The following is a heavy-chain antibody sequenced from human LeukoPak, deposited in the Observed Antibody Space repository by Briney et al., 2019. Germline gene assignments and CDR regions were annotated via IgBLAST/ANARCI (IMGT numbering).Heavy chain of an antibody. J-gene: IGHJ4*02. CDR3: AKDLVVVAATDFDY. CDR1: GFTFSIYA. Sequence: GGSLRLSCAASGFTFSIYAMSWVRQAPGKGLQWVSSITSRGESTWYVDSVKGRFTISRDNSKNTLYLQMNSLRAEDTAVYYCAKDLVVVAATDFDYWGQGTLVTVSS. V-gene: IGHV3-23*01. CDR2: ITSRGEST. D-gene: IGHD2-15*01.